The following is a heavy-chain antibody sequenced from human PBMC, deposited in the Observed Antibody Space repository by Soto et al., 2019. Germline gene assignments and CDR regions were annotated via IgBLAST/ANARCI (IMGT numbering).Heavy chain of an antibody. CDR2: IKSKTDGGTT. D-gene: IGHD2-21*02. CDR3: TTGGHCGGDCYDAFDI. Sequence: GGSLRLSCAASGFTFSNAWMSWVRQAPGKGLEWVGRIKSKTDGGTTDYAAPVKGRFTSSRDDSKNTLYLQMNSVKTEDTAVYYCTTGGHCGGDCYDAFDIWGQGTMVTVSS. CDR1: GFTFSNAW. J-gene: IGHJ3*02. V-gene: IGHV3-15*01.